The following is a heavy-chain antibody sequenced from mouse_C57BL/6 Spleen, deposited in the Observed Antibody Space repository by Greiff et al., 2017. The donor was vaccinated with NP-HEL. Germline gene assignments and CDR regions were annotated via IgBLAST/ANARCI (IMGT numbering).Heavy chain of an antibody. Sequence: VQLQQSGPELVKPGASVKISCKASGYTFTDYYINWVKQRPGQGLEWIGWIYPGSGNTKYNEKFKGKATLTVDTSSSTAYMQLSSLTSEDSAVYFCARSYYTVGENYYAMDYWGQGTSVTVSS. J-gene: IGHJ4*01. CDR1: GYTFTDYY. V-gene: IGHV1-84*01. CDR3: ARSYYTVGENYYAMDY. CDR2: IYPGSGNT. D-gene: IGHD1-1*01.